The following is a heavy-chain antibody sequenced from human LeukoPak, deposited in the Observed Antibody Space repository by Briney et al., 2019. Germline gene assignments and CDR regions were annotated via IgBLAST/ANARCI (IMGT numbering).Heavy chain of an antibody. V-gene: IGHV4-4*07. Sequence: PSETLSLTCTVSGGSISSYYWSWIRQPAGKGLEWIGRIYTSGSTNYNPSLKSRVTMSLETSKNQVSLNLNSVTSSGTAVHHCARERAEGNDYFDYWGLGTLVTVSS. J-gene: IGHJ4*02. CDR1: GGSISSYY. CDR2: IYTSGST. CDR3: ARERAEGNDYFDY. D-gene: IGHD3-16*01.